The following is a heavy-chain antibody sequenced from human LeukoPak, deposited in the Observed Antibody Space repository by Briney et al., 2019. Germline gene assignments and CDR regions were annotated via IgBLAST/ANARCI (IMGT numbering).Heavy chain of an antibody. CDR3: TKGRLAVVTASAFAH. Sequence: PGESLRLSCAASGLTFASYAMTWVRQAPGKGLEWVSTIHGSGDRTYYAGSVKGRFTISRDNSKNTLYLQMNGLRVEDTAIYYCTKGRLAVVTASAFAHWGQGALVTVSS. V-gene: IGHV3-23*01. J-gene: IGHJ4*02. D-gene: IGHD2-2*01. CDR2: IHGSGDRT. CDR1: GLTFASYA.